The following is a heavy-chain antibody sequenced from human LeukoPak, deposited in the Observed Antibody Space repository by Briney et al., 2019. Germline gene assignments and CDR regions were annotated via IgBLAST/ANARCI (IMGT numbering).Heavy chain of an antibody. CDR1: GYTFTSYG. CDR2: IIPIFGTA. D-gene: IGHD2-2*02. V-gene: IGHV1-69*05. CDR3: ASPWEKYCSSTSCYTTSAFDI. Sequence: SVKVSCKASGYTFTSYGISWVRQAPGQGLEWMGGIIPIFGTASFAQKFQGRVTITTDESTSTAYMELSSLRSEGTAVYYCASPWEKYCSSTSCYTTSAFDIWGQGTMVTVSS. J-gene: IGHJ3*02.